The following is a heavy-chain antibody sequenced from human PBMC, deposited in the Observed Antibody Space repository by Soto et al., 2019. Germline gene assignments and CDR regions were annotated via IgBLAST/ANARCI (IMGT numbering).Heavy chain of an antibody. J-gene: IGHJ5*02. CDR2: IRGSGGRT. V-gene: IGHV3-23*01. CDR1: GFTFSNNA. Sequence: EVQLLESGGDLVQPGGSLRLSCAASGFTFSNNAMNWVRQAPGKGLEWVSAIRGSGGRTYYADSVKGRFTVSRDNSKNNQYLQMNSLGAEDTAVYYYAKEGIGGHCISPDCYAIDWFDPWGQGTLVTVSS. CDR3: AKEGIGGHCISPDCYAIDWFDP. D-gene: IGHD2-2*01.